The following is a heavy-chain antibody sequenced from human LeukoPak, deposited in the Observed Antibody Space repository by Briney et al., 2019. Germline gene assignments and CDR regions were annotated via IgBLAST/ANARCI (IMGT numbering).Heavy chain of an antibody. CDR1: GGTFSSYA. J-gene: IGHJ4*02. D-gene: IGHD3-22*01. CDR2: IIPIFGTA. V-gene: IGHV1-69*05. CDR3: ARQTHDSSGYYQHFDY. Sequence: GASVKVSCKASGGTFSSYAISWVRQAPGQGLEWMGGIIPIFGTANYAQKFQGRVTITTDEFTSTAYMELSSLRSEDTAVYYCARQTHDSSGYYQHFDYWGQGTLVTVSS.